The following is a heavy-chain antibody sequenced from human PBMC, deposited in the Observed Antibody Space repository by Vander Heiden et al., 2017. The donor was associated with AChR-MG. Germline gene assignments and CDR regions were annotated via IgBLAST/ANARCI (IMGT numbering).Heavy chain of an antibody. CDR3: GRLKSDTVIDGFGI. CDR2: NYPGGFGT. CDR1: GYSFTSHW. V-gene: IGHV5-51*01. Sequence: EVQLVQSGAEVKKPGESLKISCKGSGYSFTSHWIGWVRQMAGKGLGWMGINYPGGFGTRYRPSFQGQVTISADKAISNGHLQWSSLKASETAMYYWGRLKSDTVIDGFGILGPGTMVTVSS. J-gene: IGHJ3*02. D-gene: IGHD4-17*01.